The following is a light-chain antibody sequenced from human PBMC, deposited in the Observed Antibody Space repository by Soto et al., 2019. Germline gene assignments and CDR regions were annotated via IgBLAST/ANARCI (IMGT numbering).Light chain of an antibody. J-gene: IGLJ1*01. V-gene: IGLV2-14*01. CDR3: SSYTSSSTYV. CDR2: EVS. Sequence: QSVLTQPASVSGSPGQSITISCTVTSSDFGGYNYVSWYQQHPGKAPKLMIYEVSNRPSGVSNRFSGSKSGNTDSLTISGLQAEDEADYYCSSYTSSSTYVFGTGTKVTLL. CDR1: SSDFGGYNY.